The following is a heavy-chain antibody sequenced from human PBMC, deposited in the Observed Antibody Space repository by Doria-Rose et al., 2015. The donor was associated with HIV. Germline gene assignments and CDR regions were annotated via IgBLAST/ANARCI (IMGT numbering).Heavy chain of an antibody. CDR2: INPNSGGT. Sequence: GPGQGLEWMGWINPNSGGTNYAQKFQGWVTMTRDTSISTAYMELSRLRSDDTAVYYCARSSIAARWYFDLWGRGTLVTVSS. J-gene: IGHJ2*01. CDR3: ARSSIAARWYFDL. D-gene: IGHD6-6*01. V-gene: IGHV1-2*04.